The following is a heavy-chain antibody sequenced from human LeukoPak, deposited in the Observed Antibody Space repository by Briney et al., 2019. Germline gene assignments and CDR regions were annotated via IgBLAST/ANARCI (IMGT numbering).Heavy chain of an antibody. D-gene: IGHD3-22*01. CDR1: GYTFTSYD. V-gene: IGHV1-8*01. CDR2: MNPNSGNT. Sequence: ASVKVSCKASGYTFTSYDINWVRQAPGQGLEWMGWMNPNSGNTGYAQKFQGRVTMTRNTSISTAYMELSSLRSEDTAVYYCARGPYDSSGYYWVASYYYYGMDGWGQGTTVTVSS. J-gene: IGHJ6*02. CDR3: ARGPYDSSGYYWVASYYYYGMDG.